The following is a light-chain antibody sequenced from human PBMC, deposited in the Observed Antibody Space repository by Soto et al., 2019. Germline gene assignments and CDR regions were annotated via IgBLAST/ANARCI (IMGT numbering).Light chain of an antibody. CDR3: QQYNSYPWT. J-gene: IGKJ1*01. V-gene: IGKV1-5*01. Sequence: DIQMTQSPSTLSASVRDRVTITCRASQSISSWLAWYQQKPGKAPKLLIYDASSLESGVPSRFSGSGSGTEFTLTISSLLPDDFATYFCQQYNSYPWTFGLGTKVEIK. CDR1: QSISSW. CDR2: DAS.